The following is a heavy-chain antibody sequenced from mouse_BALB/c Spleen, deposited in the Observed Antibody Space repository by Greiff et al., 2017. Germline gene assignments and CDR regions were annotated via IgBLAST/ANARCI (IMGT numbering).Heavy chain of an antibody. V-gene: IGHV14-3*02. Sequence: VQLQQSGAELVKPGASVKLSCTASGFNIKDTYMHWVKQRPEQGLEWIGRIDPANGNTKYDPKFQGKATITADTSSNTAYLQLSSLTSEDTAVYYCARTVYYYGLYYFDYWGQGTTLTVSS. CDR2: IDPANGNT. CDR3: ARTVYYYGLYYFDY. J-gene: IGHJ2*01. D-gene: IGHD1-1*01. CDR1: GFNIKDTY.